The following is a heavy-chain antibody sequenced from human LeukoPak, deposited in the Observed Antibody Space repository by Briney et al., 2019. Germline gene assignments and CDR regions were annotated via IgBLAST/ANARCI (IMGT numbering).Heavy chain of an antibody. D-gene: IGHD6-19*01. V-gene: IGHV3-23*01. J-gene: IGHJ6*02. Sequence: GGSLRLSCAASGFTFSSYAMSWVRQAPGKGLKWVSAISGSGGSTYYADSVKGRFTISRDNSKNTLYLQMNSLRAEDTAVYYCAKESAVADSYYYYYGMDVWGQGTTVTVSS. CDR1: GFTFSSYA. CDR2: ISGSGGST. CDR3: AKESAVADSYYYYYGMDV.